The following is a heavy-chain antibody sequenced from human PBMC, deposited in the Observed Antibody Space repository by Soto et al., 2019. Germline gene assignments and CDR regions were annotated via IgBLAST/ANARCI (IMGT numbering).Heavy chain of an antibody. V-gene: IGHV4-61*01. CDR2: IYYSGST. D-gene: IGHD1-26*01. CDR3: ARAGLGDGSDY. J-gene: IGHJ4*02. CDR1: GGSVSSGSYY. Sequence: QVQLQESGPGLVKPSETLSLTCTVSGGSVSSGSYYWSWIRQPPGKGLEWIGYIYYSGSTKYNPSRKSRVTISLDTSKNQFSLKLSSVTAADTAVYYCARAGLGDGSDYWGQGTLVTVSS.